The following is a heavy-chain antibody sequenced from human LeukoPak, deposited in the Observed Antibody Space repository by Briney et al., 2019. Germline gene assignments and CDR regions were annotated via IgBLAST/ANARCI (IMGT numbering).Heavy chain of an antibody. CDR2: IYTSGST. D-gene: IGHD2-2*01. J-gene: IGHJ5*02. V-gene: IGHV4-4*07. CDR3: AREKPSPSDWFDP. CDR1: GGSISSYY. Sequence: PSETLSLTCTVSGGSISSYYRSWIPQPAGKGLEWIGRIYTSGSTNYNPSLKNRVTMSVDTSKNQFSPKLSSVTAADTAVYYCAREKPSPSDWFDPWGQGTLVTVSS.